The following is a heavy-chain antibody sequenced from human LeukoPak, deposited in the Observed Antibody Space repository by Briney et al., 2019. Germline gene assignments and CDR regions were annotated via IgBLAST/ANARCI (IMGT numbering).Heavy chain of an antibody. D-gene: IGHD1-26*01. Sequence: GGALRLSCAASGFTFSSYAMSWVRQAPGKGLEGVSAISGSGGSTYYADSVKGRFTISRDNSKNTLHLQMNSLRAEDTAVYYCAKDWGYNGSYDYWGQGTLVTVSS. CDR3: AKDWGYNGSYDY. CDR2: ISGSGGST. CDR1: GFTFSSYA. J-gene: IGHJ4*02. V-gene: IGHV3-23*01.